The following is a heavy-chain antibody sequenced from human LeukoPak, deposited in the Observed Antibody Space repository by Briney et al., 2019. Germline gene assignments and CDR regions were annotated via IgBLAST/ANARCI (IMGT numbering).Heavy chain of an antibody. CDR1: GGSISSGEYY. D-gene: IGHD1-26*01. CDR3: ARDKVGATNWLDP. CDR2: IYYSVST. J-gene: IGHJ5*02. Sequence: SQTLSLTCAVSGGSISSGEYYWSWIRQPPGKGLEWIGYIYYSVSTYYNPSLKSRLTISVDTSNSQFSLRLSSVTAADTAVYYCARDKVGATNWLDPWGQGTLVTVSS. V-gene: IGHV4-30-4*01.